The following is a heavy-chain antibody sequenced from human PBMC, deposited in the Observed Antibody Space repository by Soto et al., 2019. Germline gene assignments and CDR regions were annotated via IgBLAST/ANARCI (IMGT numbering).Heavy chain of an antibody. CDR3: ARDIAPIVTMVRGGDY. Sequence: GSLRLSCAASGFTFSSYGMHWVRQAPGKGLEWVAVIWYDGSNKYYADSVKGRFTISRDNSKNTLYLQMNSLRAEDTAVYYCARDIAPIVTMVRGGDYWGQGTLVTVS. CDR2: IWYDGSNK. J-gene: IGHJ4*02. CDR1: GFTFSSYG. D-gene: IGHD3-10*01. V-gene: IGHV3-33*01.